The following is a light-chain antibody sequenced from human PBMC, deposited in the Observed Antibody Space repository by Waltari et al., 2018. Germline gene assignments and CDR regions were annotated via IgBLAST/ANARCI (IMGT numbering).Light chain of an antibody. Sequence: SYELTQPPSVSVSPGQTASIPCSGDNLGDTYTSWYQQKAGQSPVLVIYQDTKRPSGIPERFSGSNSGNTATLTISGTQAMDEADFYCQAWDSTTYVVFGGGTKLTVL. V-gene: IGLV3-1*01. CDR3: QAWDSTTYVV. CDR1: NLGDTY. J-gene: IGLJ2*01. CDR2: QDT.